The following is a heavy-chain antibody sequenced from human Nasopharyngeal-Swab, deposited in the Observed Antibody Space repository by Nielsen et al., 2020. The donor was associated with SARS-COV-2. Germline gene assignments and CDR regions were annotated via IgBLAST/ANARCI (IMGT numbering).Heavy chain of an antibody. CDR3: ARAGRVGDAYTGLDV. D-gene: IGHD5-24*01. V-gene: IGHV4-34*01. Sequence: ESLKISCAASGFTFSAHYMDWVRQAPGKGLEWIGEINHNERTNYNPSLKSRVTMSVDTSTNQVSLKLNSLTATDTAVYYCARAGRVGDAYTGLDVWGQGTTVTVSS. CDR2: INHNERT. J-gene: IGHJ6*02. CDR1: GFTFSAHY.